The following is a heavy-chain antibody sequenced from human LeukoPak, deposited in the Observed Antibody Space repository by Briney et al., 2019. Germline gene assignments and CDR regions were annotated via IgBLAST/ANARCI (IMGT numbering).Heavy chain of an antibody. CDR3: ATDQFSGYSSSWYSY. V-gene: IGHV1-24*01. CDR2: FDPEDGET. Sequence: ASVKVSCKVSGYTLTELSMHWVRQAPGKGLEWMGGFDPEDGETIYAQKFQGRVTMTEDTSTDTAYMELSSLRSEDTAVYYCATDQFSGYSSSWYSYWGQGTLVTVSS. J-gene: IGHJ4*02. D-gene: IGHD6-13*01. CDR1: GYTLTELS.